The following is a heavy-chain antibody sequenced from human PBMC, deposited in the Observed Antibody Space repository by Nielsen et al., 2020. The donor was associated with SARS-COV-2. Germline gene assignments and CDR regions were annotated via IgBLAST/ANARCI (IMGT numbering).Heavy chain of an antibody. V-gene: IGHV3-23*01. CDR3: AKDGVVRGDALDL. CDR1: GFTFNIYA. CDR2: VSSSGGST. D-gene: IGHD3-10*01. J-gene: IGHJ3*01. Sequence: GSLTISCAASGFTFNIYAMAWVRRAPGRGLQWVTGVSSSGGSTYYTDSVKGRFTISRDNSKNTLYLEMHSLRVEDTAVYYCAKDGVVRGDALDLWGQGTMVTVSS.